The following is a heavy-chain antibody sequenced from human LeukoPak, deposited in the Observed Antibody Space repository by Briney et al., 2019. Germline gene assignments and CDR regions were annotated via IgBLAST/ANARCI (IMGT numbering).Heavy chain of an antibody. V-gene: IGHV1-2*02. Sequence: ASVKVSCKASGYTFTGYYMHWVRQAPGQGLEWMGWINPNSGGTNYAQKFQGRVTMTRDTSISTAYMELSRLRSDDTAVYYCAGAQVPVTTEVAFDIWGQGTMVTVSS. J-gene: IGHJ3*02. D-gene: IGHD4-17*01. CDR2: INPNSGGT. CDR1: GYTFTGYY. CDR3: AGAQVPVTTEVAFDI.